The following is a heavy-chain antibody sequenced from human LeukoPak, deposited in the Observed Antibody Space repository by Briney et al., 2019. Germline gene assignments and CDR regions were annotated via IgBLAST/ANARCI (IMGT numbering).Heavy chain of an antibody. D-gene: IGHD6-13*01. J-gene: IGHJ4*02. CDR2: INAANGNT. Sequence: GASVKVSCKASGYTFTSYAIHWVRQAPGQRLEWMGWINAANGNTKYPQEFQGRVTITRDTPASTAYMELSSLRSEDMAVYYCARVQQLVLFDYWGQGTLVTVSS. V-gene: IGHV1-3*03. CDR3: ARVQQLVLFDY. CDR1: GYTFTSYA.